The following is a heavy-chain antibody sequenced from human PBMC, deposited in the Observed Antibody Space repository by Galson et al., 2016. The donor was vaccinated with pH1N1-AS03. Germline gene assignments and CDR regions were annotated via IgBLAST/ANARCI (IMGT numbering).Heavy chain of an antibody. D-gene: IGHD3-10*01. Sequence: QSGAEVKKPGESLKISCKGFGYNFTKSRIAWVRQLPGKGLEWMGIIYPADSDARYSPPFQGQVTISADTSNSTAYMQWNSLKASDTAMYYCARQRAVRAFDYWGQGTPVTVSS. CDR3: ARQRAVRAFDY. CDR2: IYPADSDA. CDR1: GYNFTKSR. J-gene: IGHJ4*02. V-gene: IGHV5-51*01.